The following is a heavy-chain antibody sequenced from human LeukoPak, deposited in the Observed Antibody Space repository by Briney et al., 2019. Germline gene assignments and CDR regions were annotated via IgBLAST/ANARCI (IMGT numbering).Heavy chain of an antibody. CDR2: IHGSSGST. V-gene: IGHV3-23*01. Sequence: PGGSLRLSCSASGFTFSNYGMSWVRQAPGKGLEWVSGIHGSSGSTYYADSVKGRSTISRDNSKNTLYLQMNSLRAEDTAVYYCARGLAYGSSWYTSNWFDPWGQGTLVTVSS. CDR1: GFTFSNYG. D-gene: IGHD6-13*01. J-gene: IGHJ5*02. CDR3: ARGLAYGSSWYTSNWFDP.